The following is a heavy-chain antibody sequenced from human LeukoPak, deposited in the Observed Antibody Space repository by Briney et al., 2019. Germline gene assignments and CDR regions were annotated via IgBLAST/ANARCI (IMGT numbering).Heavy chain of an antibody. V-gene: IGHV1-24*01. J-gene: IGHJ4*02. CDR2: FDPEDGET. D-gene: IGHD4-17*01. CDR1: GYTLTELS. Sequence: ASVKVSCKVSGYTLTELSMHWVRQAPGKGLEWMGGFDPEDGETIYAQKFQGRVTMAEDTSTDTAYMELSSLRSEDTAVYYCATQVGSSDTVTTRFDYWGQGTLVTVSS. CDR3: ATQVGSSDTVTTRFDY.